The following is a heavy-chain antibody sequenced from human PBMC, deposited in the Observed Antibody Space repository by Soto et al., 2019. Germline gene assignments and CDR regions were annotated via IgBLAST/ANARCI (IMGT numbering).Heavy chain of an antibody. CDR3: AKVGDSSDYYPAPIDS. CDR2: IWPGGTT. J-gene: IGHJ5*01. V-gene: IGHV3-53*01. D-gene: IGHD3-22*01. CDR1: GFSVTSDY. Sequence: EVQLVESGGGLIQPGGSLRLSCAATGFSVTSDYMSWVRQAPGGGLEWVSLIWPGGTTYYVDSVRGRFTVSRDNSNNTVFLQMSSLRADDTAVYYCAKVGDSSDYYPAPIDSWGQGTLVTVSS.